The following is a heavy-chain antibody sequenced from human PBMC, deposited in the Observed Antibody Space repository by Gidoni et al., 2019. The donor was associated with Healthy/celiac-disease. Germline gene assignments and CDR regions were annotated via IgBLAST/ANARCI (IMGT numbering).Heavy chain of an antibody. J-gene: IGHJ5*02. V-gene: IGHV4-39*01. CDR3: ARSLWQQRYMGWFDP. Sequence: QLQLQESGPGLVKPSETLSLTCTVSGCSISSRSYYWGWIRQPPGKGLEWIGSIYYSGSTYYNPSLKSRVTISVDTSKNQFSLKLSSVTAADTAVYYCARSLWQQRYMGWFDPWGQGTLVTVSS. D-gene: IGHD6-13*01. CDR1: GCSISSRSYY. CDR2: IYYSGST.